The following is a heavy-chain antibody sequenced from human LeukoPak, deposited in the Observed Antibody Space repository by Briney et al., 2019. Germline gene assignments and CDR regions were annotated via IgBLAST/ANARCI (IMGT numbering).Heavy chain of an antibody. D-gene: IGHD4-11*01. CDR3: ARESRLPPSPEPGNYYMDV. J-gene: IGHJ6*03. CDR2: ISAYNGNT. Sequence: ASVKVSCKASGYTFTSYGISWVRQAPGQGLEWMGWISAYNGNTNYAQKLQGRGTMTTDTSTSTAYMELRSLRSDDTAVYYCARESRLPPSPEPGNYYMDVWGKGTTVTVSS. V-gene: IGHV1-18*01. CDR1: GYTFTSYG.